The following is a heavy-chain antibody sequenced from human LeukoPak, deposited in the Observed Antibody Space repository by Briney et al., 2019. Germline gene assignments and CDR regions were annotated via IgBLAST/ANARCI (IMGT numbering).Heavy chain of an antibody. J-gene: IGHJ4*02. V-gene: IGHV3-53*01. CDR2: LYPDGSS. Sequence: PGGSLRLSCAASGFTVSNNYLSWVRQTPGEGLRWVSVLYPDGSSYYADSVKGRFIISRDNSKNTLYLRMNSLRAEDTAVYYCARAGDWGYYFDYWGQGTLVTVSS. CDR1: GFTVSNNY. D-gene: IGHD7-27*01. CDR3: ARAGDWGYYFDY.